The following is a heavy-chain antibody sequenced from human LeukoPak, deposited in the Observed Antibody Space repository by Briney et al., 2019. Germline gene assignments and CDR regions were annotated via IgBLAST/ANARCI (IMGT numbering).Heavy chain of an antibody. CDR2: INYSGST. Sequence: SETLSLTCAIYSESFSGYFWSWIRQPPGKGLEWIGEINYSGSTNYNPSLKSRVTISVDTSKNQFSLKLSSVTAADTAVYYCARGRGAYPDWGQGTMVTVSS. CDR3: ARGRGAYPD. CDR1: SESFSGYF. V-gene: IGHV4-34*01. J-gene: IGHJ3*01. D-gene: IGHD2-21*01.